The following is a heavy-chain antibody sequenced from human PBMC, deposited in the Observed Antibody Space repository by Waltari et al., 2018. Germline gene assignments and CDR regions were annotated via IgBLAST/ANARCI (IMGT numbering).Heavy chain of an antibody. Sequence: QVQLVQSGTEVKKPGSSVKVSCKASGGTFSSYAISWVRQAPGQGLEWMGRIIPIFCTANYSQKCQGRVTMTADKSTSTAYMELSSLRSEDTAVYYCARGDCSGGSCYSDYWGQGTLVTVSS. CDR2: IIPIFCTA. CDR3: ARGDCSGGSCYSDY. V-gene: IGHV1-69*08. J-gene: IGHJ4*02. D-gene: IGHD2-15*01. CDR1: GGTFSSYA.